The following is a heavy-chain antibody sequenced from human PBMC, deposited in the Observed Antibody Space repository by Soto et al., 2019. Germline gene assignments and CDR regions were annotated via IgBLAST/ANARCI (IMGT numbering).Heavy chain of an antibody. D-gene: IGHD4-17*01. V-gene: IGHV3-30*18. CDR3: AKMIWSSVTTQGGAFDY. Sequence: GGSLRLSCAASGFTFSSYGMHWVRQAPGKGLEWVAVISYDGSNKYYADSVKGRFTISRDNSKNTLYLQMNSLRAEDTAVYYCAKMIWSSVTTQGGAFDYWGQGTLATVSS. CDR2: ISYDGSNK. CDR1: GFTFSSYG. J-gene: IGHJ4*02.